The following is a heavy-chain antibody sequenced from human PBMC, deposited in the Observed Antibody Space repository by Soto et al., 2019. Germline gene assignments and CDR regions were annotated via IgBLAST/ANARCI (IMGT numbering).Heavy chain of an antibody. Sequence: QVQLQESGSRLVKPSQTLSVTCAVSGGSISSGGHSWRWIRQSPGNGLEWIGCIYATGKTYYNPSLKGGSTRSVDKSKNLSSRKVTSVPAEDTAVNYCARAPPGPAPRWDVWGKGTTVTVSS. CDR1: GGSISSGGHS. V-gene: IGHV4-30-2*06. J-gene: IGHJ6*04. CDR3: ARAPPGPAPRWDV. CDR2: IYATGKT. D-gene: IGHD2-15*01.